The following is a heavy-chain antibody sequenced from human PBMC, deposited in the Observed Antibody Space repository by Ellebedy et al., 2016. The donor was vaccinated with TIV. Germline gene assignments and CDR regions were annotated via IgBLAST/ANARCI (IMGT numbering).Heavy chain of an antibody. Sequence: GESLKISCAASGFTFSSYAMSWVRQAPGKGLEWVSAISGSGGSTYYADSVKGRFTISRDNSKNTLYLQMNSLRAEDTAVYYCARDRGEFDYWGQGTLVTVSS. CDR2: ISGSGGST. J-gene: IGHJ4*02. CDR3: ARDRGEFDY. CDR1: GFTFSSYA. D-gene: IGHD3-16*01. V-gene: IGHV3-23*01.